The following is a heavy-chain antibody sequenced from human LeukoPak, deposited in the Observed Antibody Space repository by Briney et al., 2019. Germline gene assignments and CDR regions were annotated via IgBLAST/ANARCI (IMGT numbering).Heavy chain of an antibody. Sequence: PGGSLRLSCAASGFTFDDYAMHWVRQAPGKGLKWVSGISWNSGSIGYADSVKGRFTISRDNAKNSLYLQMNSLRAEDTALYYCAKDNYYDSSGHIFDYWGQGTLVTVSS. CDR3: AKDNYYDSSGHIFDY. D-gene: IGHD3-22*01. J-gene: IGHJ4*02. CDR1: GFTFDDYA. CDR2: ISWNSGSI. V-gene: IGHV3-9*01.